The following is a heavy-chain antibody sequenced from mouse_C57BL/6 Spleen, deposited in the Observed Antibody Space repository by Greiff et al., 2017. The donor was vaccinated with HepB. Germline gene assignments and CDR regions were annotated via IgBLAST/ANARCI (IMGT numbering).Heavy chain of an antibody. CDR2: IYPGSGST. CDR1: GYTFTSYW. V-gene: IGHV1-55*01. D-gene: IGHD2-4*01. J-gene: IGHJ4*01. Sequence: VQLQQSGAELVKPGASVKMSCKASGYTFTSYWITWVKQRPGQGLEWIGDIYPGSGSTNYNEKFKSKATLTVDTSSSTAYMQLSSLTSEDSAVYYCARRGYDYDVAYAMDYWGQGTSVTVSS. CDR3: ARRGYDYDVAYAMDY.